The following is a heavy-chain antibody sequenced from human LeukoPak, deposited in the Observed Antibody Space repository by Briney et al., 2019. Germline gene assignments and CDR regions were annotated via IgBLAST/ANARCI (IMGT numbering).Heavy chain of an antibody. V-gene: IGHV1-8*01. J-gene: IGHJ4*02. CDR2: MNPNSGNT. CDR3: ARVAAAGNVDY. D-gene: IGHD6-13*01. Sequence: ASVKVSCKASGYTFTSYDINCVRQATGQGLEWMGWMNPNSGNTGYAQKFQGRVTMTRNTSISTAYMELSSLRSEDTAVYYCARVAAAGNVDYWGQGTLVSVSS. CDR1: GYTFTSYD.